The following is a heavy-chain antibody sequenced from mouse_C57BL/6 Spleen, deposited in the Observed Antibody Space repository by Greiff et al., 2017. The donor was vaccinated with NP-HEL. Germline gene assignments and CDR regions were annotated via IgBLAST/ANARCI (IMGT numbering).Heavy chain of an antibody. D-gene: IGHD2-3*01. CDR3: ARIRPYGGYLFDY. CDR1: GYTFTNYW. Sequence: QVQLQQSGAELVRPGTSVKMSCKASGYTFTNYWIGWAKQRPGHGLEWIGDIYPGGGYTNYNEKFKGKATLTADKSSSTAYMQFSSLTSEDSAIYYCARIRPYGGYLFDYWGQGTTLTVAS. V-gene: IGHV1-63*01. CDR2: IYPGGGYT. J-gene: IGHJ2*01.